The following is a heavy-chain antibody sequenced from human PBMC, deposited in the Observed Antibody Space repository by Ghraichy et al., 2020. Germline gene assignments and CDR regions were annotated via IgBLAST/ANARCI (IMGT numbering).Heavy chain of an antibody. J-gene: IGHJ4*02. CDR1: GGSISRSNYY. V-gene: IGHV4-39*02. CDR2: IYYSGTT. Sequence: SQTLSLTCTVSGGSISRSNYYWGWIRQPPGKGLEWIGSIYYSGTTYYNPSLKSRVTISIDTSKSPFSLRLSSVTAADTAVYFCAREGYDLFFFDYWGQGALVTVSS. CDR3: AREGYDLFFFDY. D-gene: IGHD5-12*01.